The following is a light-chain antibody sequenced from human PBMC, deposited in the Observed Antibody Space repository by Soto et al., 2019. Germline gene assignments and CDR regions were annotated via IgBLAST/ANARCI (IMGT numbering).Light chain of an antibody. J-gene: IGLJ3*02. V-gene: IGLV1-40*01. CDR2: GNT. CDR1: SSNIGAGYG. CDR3: QSYDSSLSGRV. Sequence: QSVLTQATSVSGAPGQRVTISCTGSSSNIGAGYGVHWYQQLPGTAPKLLIYGNTNRPSGVPDRFSGSKSGTSASLAITGLQAEDEADYYCQSYDSSLSGRVFGGGTKVTVL.